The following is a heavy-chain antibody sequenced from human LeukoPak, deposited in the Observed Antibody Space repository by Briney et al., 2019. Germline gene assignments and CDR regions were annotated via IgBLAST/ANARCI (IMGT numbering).Heavy chain of an antibody. Sequence: ASVKVSCKASGYTFTGYYMHWVRQAPGQGLEWMGWINPNSGGTNYAQKFQGRVTMTRDTSISTAYMELSRLRSDDTAVYYCAREFSWLVLVYAFDIWGQGTMVTVSS. CDR3: AREFSWLVLVYAFDI. CDR1: GYTFTGYY. D-gene: IGHD6-19*01. V-gene: IGHV1-2*02. J-gene: IGHJ3*02. CDR2: INPNSGGT.